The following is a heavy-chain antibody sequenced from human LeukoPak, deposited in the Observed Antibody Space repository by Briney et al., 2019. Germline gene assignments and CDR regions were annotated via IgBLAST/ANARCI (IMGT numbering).Heavy chain of an antibody. V-gene: IGHV3-21*01. D-gene: IGHD3-10*01. CDR1: GFTFSSYS. CDR3: AREGITMVRGVIAYYFDC. Sequence: GGSLRLSCAASGFTFSSYSMNWVRQAPGKGLEWVSSISSSSSYIYYADSVKGRFTISRDNAKNSLYLQMNSLRAEDTAVYYCAREGITMVRGVIAYYFDCWGQGTLVTVSS. CDR2: ISSSSSYI. J-gene: IGHJ4*02.